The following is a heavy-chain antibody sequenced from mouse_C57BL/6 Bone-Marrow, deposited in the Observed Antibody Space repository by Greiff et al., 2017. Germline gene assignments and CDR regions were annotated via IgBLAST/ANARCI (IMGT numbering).Heavy chain of an antibody. V-gene: IGHV10-1*01. D-gene: IGHD2-5*01. CDR2: IRSKSNNYAT. CDR3: VRQGYSNGFAY. CDR1: GFSFNTYA. Sequence: EVMLVESGGGLVQPKGSLKLSCAASGFSFNTYAMNWVRQAPGKGLEWVARIRSKSNNYATYYADSVKDRFTISRDDSESMLYLQMNNLKTEDTAMYYCVRQGYSNGFAYWGQGTLVTVSA. J-gene: IGHJ3*01.